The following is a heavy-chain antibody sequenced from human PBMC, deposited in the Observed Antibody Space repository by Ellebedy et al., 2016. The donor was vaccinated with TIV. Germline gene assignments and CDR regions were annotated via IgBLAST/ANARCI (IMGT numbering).Heavy chain of an antibody. CDR1: GFTFSSYV. J-gene: IGHJ4*02. Sequence: GESLKISCAASGFTFSSYVMHWVRQAPGKGLEWVAFISYDGSNKYYADSVKGRFTISRDNSQNKLYLLMNSLRGDDTAIYYCARALNHVDTVSTAPLDCWGQGTLVTVSS. V-gene: IGHV3-30-3*01. CDR3: ARALNHVDTVSTAPLDC. D-gene: IGHD5/OR15-5a*01. CDR2: ISYDGSNK.